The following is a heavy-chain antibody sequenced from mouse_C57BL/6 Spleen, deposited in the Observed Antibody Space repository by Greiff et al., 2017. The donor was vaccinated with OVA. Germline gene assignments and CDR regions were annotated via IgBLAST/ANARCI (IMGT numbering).Heavy chain of an antibody. V-gene: IGHV1-82*01. D-gene: IGHD4-1*01. Sequence: QVQLQQSGPELVKPGASVKISCKASGYAFSSSWMNWVKQRPGKGLEWIGRIYPGDGDTNYNGKFKGKATLTADKSSSTAYMQLSSLTSEDSAVYFCAREEGTGDWYFDVWGTGTTVTVSS. CDR2: IYPGDGDT. CDR3: AREEGTGDWYFDV. J-gene: IGHJ1*03. CDR1: GYAFSSSW.